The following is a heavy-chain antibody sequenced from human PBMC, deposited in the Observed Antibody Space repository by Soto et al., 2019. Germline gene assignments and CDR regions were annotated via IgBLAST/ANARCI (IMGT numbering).Heavy chain of an antibody. V-gene: IGHV3-23*01. J-gene: IGHJ4*02. CDR1: GFTFINCA. Sequence: PGGSLRLSCEASGFTFINCAMSWVRQAPGKGLEWVSGISGTGRSTFYADSVKDRFTISRDNSKNTVYLQMNSLRAEDTAVYYCAKGNASGWYFFDYWGQGTLVTVSS. CDR2: ISGTGRST. CDR3: AKGNASGWYFFDY. D-gene: IGHD6-19*01.